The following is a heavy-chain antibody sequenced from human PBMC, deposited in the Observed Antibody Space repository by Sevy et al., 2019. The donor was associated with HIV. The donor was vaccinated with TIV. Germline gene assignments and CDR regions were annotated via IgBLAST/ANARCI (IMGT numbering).Heavy chain of an antibody. J-gene: IGHJ4*02. D-gene: IGHD6-13*01. CDR1: GGTFSSYA. Sequence: ASVKVSCKASGGTFSSYAISWVRQPPGQGLEWMGGLIPIFGTANYAQKFQGRVTITADESTCTAYVELSSLRSEDTAGNYNARVSWKMFHLAGGTGGGKVYDFDYWGQGTLVTVSS. CDR2: LIPIFGTA. CDR3: ARVSWKMFHLAGGTGGGKVYDFDY. V-gene: IGHV1-69*13.